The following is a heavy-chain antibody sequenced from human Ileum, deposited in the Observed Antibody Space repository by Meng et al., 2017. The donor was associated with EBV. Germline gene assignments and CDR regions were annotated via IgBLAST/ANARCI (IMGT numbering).Heavy chain of an antibody. V-gene: IGHV7-4-1*02. CDR2: IDTKTGNP. CDR1: GYRFNSDG. CDR3: ARSWGGGSSKE. J-gene: IGHJ4*02. D-gene: IGHD2-15*01. Sequence: QVQLLQSGSELKEPWTFVKISCGHSGYRFNSDGLKWVRQAPGQGLEWMGWIDTKTGNPSYAPGFTGRFVFSSETSVSTAYLQISSLKAADTAVYYCARSWGGGSSKEWGQGTLVTVSS.